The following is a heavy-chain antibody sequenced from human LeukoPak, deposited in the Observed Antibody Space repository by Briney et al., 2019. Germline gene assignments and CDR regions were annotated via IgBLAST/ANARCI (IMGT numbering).Heavy chain of an antibody. CDR2: IWYDGSNK. CDR1: GFTFSSYG. D-gene: IGHD2-15*01. Sequence: GGSLRLSCAASGFTFSSYGMHWVRQAPGKGLEWVAAIWYDGSNKYYADSVKGRFTISRDNAKNSLYLQMDSLRAEDTAFYYCARGRSCDYWGQGTLVTVSS. J-gene: IGHJ4*02. CDR3: ARGRSCDY. V-gene: IGHV3-33*03.